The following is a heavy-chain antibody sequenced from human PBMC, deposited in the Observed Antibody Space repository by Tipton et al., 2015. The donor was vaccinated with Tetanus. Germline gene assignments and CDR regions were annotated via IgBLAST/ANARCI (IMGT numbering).Heavy chain of an antibody. Sequence: TLSLTCTVSGGSFRSGDHYWSWIRQPPGKGLEWIGYIYYSGNSDCNPSLKSRVTLSVDTSNNQFSLKLNSVTAADTAVYYCARLASYSNHLDAWGQGALVTVSS. CDR3: ARLASYSNHLDA. CDR1: GGSFRSGDHY. J-gene: IGHJ4*02. CDR2: IYYSGNS. V-gene: IGHV4-30-4*01. D-gene: IGHD4-11*01.